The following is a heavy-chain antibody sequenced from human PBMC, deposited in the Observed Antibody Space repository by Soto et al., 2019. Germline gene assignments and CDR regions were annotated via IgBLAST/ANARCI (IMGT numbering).Heavy chain of an antibody. CDR3: ARDHCSSTSCYTTDAFDI. CDR1: GYTFTGDY. D-gene: IGHD2-2*02. V-gene: IGHV1-2*04. CDR2: INPNSGGT. J-gene: IGHJ3*02. Sequence: ASVKVSCKASGYTFTGDYMHWVRQAPGQGLEWMGWINPNSGGTNYAQKFQGWVTMTRDTSISTAYMELSRLRSDDTAVYYCARDHCSSTSCYTTDAFDIWGQGTMVTVSS.